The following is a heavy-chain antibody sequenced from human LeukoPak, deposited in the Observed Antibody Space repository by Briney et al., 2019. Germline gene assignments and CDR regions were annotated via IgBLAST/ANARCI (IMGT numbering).Heavy chain of an antibody. CDR3: ARINRDIVVVPAAMNYYYYYMDV. D-gene: IGHD2-2*01. V-gene: IGHV4-59*01. CDR2: IYYSGST. Sequence: PSETLSLTCTASGGSISSYYWSWIRQPPGKGLEWIGYIYYSGSTNYNPSLKSRVTISVDTSKNQFSLKLSSVTAADTAVYYCARINRDIVVVPAAMNYYYYYMDVWGKGTTVTVSS. CDR1: GGSISSYY. J-gene: IGHJ6*03.